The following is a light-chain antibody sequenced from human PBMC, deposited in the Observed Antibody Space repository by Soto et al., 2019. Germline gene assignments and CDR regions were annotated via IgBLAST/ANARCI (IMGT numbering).Light chain of an antibody. CDR1: ISDVGGYNY. Sequence: QCLLTQPASVSGSRGQSITMSCTGTISDVGGYNYVSWYQQHPGKAPKLMIYEVSNRPSGVSNRFSGSKYGNTASLTISGLQAEDGADYYCSSYTSSSTLYVFGTGTKVTVL. CDR2: EVS. CDR3: SSYTSSSTLYV. V-gene: IGLV2-14*01. J-gene: IGLJ1*01.